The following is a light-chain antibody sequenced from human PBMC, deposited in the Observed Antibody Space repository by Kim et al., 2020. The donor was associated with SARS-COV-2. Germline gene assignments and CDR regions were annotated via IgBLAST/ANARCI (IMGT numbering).Light chain of an antibody. CDR3: SLWDDRLGGPV. V-gene: IGLV1-47*01. J-gene: IGLJ3*02. CDR1: SANMRNNY. Sequence: QSVLTQPPSVSGIPGQTVTISCSGSSANMRNNYVHWYQHVPGTAPKLLIFKSSRRPSGVPDRFSASQSGTSASLAISGLRSVDEGDYYCSLWDDRLGGPVFGGGTKVTVL. CDR2: KSS.